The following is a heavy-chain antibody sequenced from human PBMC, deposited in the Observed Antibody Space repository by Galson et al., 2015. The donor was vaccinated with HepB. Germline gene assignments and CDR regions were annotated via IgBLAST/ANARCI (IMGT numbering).Heavy chain of an antibody. Sequence: SLRLSCAASGFTFSNYAMRWVRQAPGKGLEWISSISGSAYSTYYADSVKGRFFISRDNSKNTLYLHMNSLRAEDTALYYCATSTASYGPSDAFDVWGQGTMVTVSS. CDR2: ISGSAYST. J-gene: IGHJ3*01. CDR1: GFTFSNYA. V-gene: IGHV3-23*01. CDR3: ATSTASYGPSDAFDV. D-gene: IGHD5-18*01.